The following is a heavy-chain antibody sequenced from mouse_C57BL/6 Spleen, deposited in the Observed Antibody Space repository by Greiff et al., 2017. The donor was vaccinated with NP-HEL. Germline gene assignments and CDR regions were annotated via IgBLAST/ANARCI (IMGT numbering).Heavy chain of an antibody. CDR1: GYAFSSSW. D-gene: IGHD1-1*01. J-gene: IGHJ2*01. CDR2: IYPGDGDT. CDR3: ARDLDYYGPYFDY. V-gene: IGHV1-82*01. Sequence: VQLQESGPELVKPGASVKISCKASGYAFSSSWLNWVKQRPGKGLEWIGRIYPGDGDTNYNGKFKGKATLTADKSSSTAYMQLSSLTSEDSAVYFCARDLDYYGPYFDYWGQGTTLTVSS.